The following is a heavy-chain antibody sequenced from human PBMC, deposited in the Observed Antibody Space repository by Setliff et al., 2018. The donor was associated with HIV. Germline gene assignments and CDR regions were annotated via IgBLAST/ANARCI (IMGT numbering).Heavy chain of an antibody. D-gene: IGHD3-3*01. J-gene: IGHJ6*02. V-gene: IGHV4-59*01. CDR3: ARIFGDQGYYYGMDV. CDR1: GGSISSYY. Sequence: ASETLSLTCTVSGGSISSYYWSWIRQPPGKGLEWIGYIYYSGSTNYNPSLKSRVTISVDTSKNRFSLKLSSVIAADTAVYYCARIFGDQGYYYGMDVWVPETLLVTVSS. CDR2: IYYSGST.